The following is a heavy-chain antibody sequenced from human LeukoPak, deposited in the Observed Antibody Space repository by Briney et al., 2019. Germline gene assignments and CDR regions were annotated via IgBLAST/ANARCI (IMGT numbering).Heavy chain of an antibody. V-gene: IGHV3-15*01. CDR2: IKSKTDGGTT. J-gene: IGHJ6*03. D-gene: IGHD2-2*01. CDR3: TTASGSNDCSSTSCYDGGDKGDYYYYYMDV. Sequence: GGSLRLSCAASGFTFSNAWMSWVRQAPGKGLEWVGRIKSKTDGGTTDYAAPVKGRFTISRDDSKNTLYLQMNSLKTEDTAVYYCTTASGSNDCSSTSCYDGGDKGDYYYYYMDVWGKGTTVTVSS. CDR1: GFTFSNAW.